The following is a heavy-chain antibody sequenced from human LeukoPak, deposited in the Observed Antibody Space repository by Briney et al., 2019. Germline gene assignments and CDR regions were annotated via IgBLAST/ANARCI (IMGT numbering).Heavy chain of an antibody. CDR1: GFTFSSYS. V-gene: IGHV3-21*01. J-gene: IGHJ3*02. CDR3: AGVLRLNCGSDCESDAFDI. D-gene: IGHD2-21*02. CDR2: ISSSSSYI. Sequence: PGGSLRLSCAASGFTFSSYSMNWVRQAPGKGLEWVSSISSSSSYIYYADSVKGRFTISRDNAKNSLYLQMNSLRAEDTAVYYCAGVLRLNCGSDCESDAFDIWGQGTMVTVSS.